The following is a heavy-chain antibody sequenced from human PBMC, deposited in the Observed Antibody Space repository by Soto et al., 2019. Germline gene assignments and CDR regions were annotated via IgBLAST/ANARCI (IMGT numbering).Heavy chain of an antibody. Sequence: QVQLVQSGAELKKPGSSEKVSCEASGGSFTSYSFTWVRQAPGQGLAWMGRIIPIQGKANYALKFQDRVTITADRSTRTVYMELTSLRPEDTAVYFCAKSLLFVDHGYMDVWGKGTTVTVSS. J-gene: IGHJ6*03. CDR2: IIPIQGKA. V-gene: IGHV1-69*02. CDR3: AKSLLFVDHGYMDV. D-gene: IGHD2-21*01. CDR1: GGSFTSYS.